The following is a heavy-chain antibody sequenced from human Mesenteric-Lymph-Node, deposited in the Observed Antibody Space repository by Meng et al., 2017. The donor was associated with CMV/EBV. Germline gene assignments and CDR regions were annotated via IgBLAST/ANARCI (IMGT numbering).Heavy chain of an antibody. V-gene: IGHV3-30*04. CDR3: AKLGRFDS. CDR2: ISYDGSNK. D-gene: IGHD3-3*02. J-gene: IGHJ4*02. Sequence: LRLSCAASGFTFRSYAMPWVRQAPGKGLEWVAVISYDGSNKYYADSVKGRFTISRDNSKNTLYLQMNSLRTEDTALYYCAKLGRFDSWGQGTLVTVSS. CDR1: GFTFRSYA.